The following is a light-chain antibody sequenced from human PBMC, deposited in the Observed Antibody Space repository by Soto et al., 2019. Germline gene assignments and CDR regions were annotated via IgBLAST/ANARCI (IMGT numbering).Light chain of an antibody. CDR3: QSYDSSLSGSL. J-gene: IGLJ2*01. CDR1: SSNIGAGYD. V-gene: IGLV1-40*01. CDR2: GNN. Sequence: QLVLTQPPSVSGAPGQRVTISCTGSSSNIGAGYDVHWYQQLPGTAPKLLIYGNNNRPSGVPDRFSGSKSGTSASLAITGLQAEDEADYYCQSYDSSLSGSLFGGGTKLTVL.